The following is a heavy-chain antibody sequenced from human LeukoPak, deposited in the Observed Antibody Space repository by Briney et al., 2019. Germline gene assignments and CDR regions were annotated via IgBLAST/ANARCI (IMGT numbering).Heavy chain of an antibody. CDR1: GFTFSSYG. D-gene: IGHD2-15*01. CDR2: IWYDGSNK. V-gene: IGHV3-33*01. J-gene: IGHJ5*02. Sequence: PGRSLRLSCAASGFTFSSYGMHWVRQAPGKGLEWVAVIWYDGSNKYYADSVKGRFTISKDNSKNTLYLQMNSLRAEDTAVYYCARDWSAYGSNWYWFDPWGQGTQVTVSS. CDR3: ARDWSAYGSNWYWFDP.